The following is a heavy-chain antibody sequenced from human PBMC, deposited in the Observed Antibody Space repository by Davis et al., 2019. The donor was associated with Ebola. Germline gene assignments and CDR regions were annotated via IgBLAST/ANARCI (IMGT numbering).Heavy chain of an antibody. D-gene: IGHD4-17*01. CDR1: GYTFSGYA. CDR3: ARDATTVTTIWFDP. CDR2: INVYNGHT. Sequence: AASVKVSCKTSGYTFSGYAISWVRQAPGQGLEWIGRINVYNGHTNYAQNFQGRVTMSTATSTSIAYMELRCLRSDDTALYYCARDATTVTTIWFDPWGQGTLVTVSS. V-gene: IGHV1-18*01. J-gene: IGHJ5*02.